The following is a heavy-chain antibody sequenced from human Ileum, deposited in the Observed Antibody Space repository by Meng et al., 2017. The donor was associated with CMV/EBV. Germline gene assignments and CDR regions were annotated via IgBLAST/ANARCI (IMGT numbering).Heavy chain of an antibody. CDR1: CCHGSSW. CDR2: FHANATT. Sequence: ELLSHASCYTLCCHGSSWVRQTRQPARKGLGWIGRFHANATTDEKPSRRGRVSMSLDTSKNQFSLKLPCVTATDTAVYYCARAAARVVPVDLWGQGTLVTVSS. V-gene: IGHV4-59*10. J-gene: IGHJ5*02. D-gene: IGHD3-10*01. CDR3: ARAAARVVPVDL.